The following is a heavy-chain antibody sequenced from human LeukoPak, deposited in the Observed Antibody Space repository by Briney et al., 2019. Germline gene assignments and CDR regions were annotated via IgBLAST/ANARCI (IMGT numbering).Heavy chain of an antibody. CDR2: ISWNSGSI. CDR1: GFTFDDYA. J-gene: IGHJ4*02. CDR3: ASWAGNTQSDSWSGPFDY. D-gene: IGHD3-3*01. Sequence: PGRSLRLSCAASGFTFDDYAMHWVRQAPGKGPEWVAGISWNSGSIGYADSVKGRFTISRDNAKNSLYLQMSSLRVEDTAVYYCASWAGNTQSDSWSGPFDYWGQGTLVTVSS. V-gene: IGHV3-9*01.